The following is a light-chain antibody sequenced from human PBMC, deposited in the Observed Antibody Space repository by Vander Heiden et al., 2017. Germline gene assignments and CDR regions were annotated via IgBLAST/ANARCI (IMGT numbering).Light chain of an antibody. CDR3: QKYNSVPRGVT. J-gene: IGKJ3*01. CDR1: QGISNY. CDR2: AAS. Sequence: DIQMTQSPSSLSASVGDRVTITCRASQGISNYFAWYQQKPGKVPKLLIYAASTLQSGVPSRCSGSGSGTDFTLTISSLRPEDVATYYCQKYNSVPRGVTFGPGTKVDIK. V-gene: IGKV1-27*01.